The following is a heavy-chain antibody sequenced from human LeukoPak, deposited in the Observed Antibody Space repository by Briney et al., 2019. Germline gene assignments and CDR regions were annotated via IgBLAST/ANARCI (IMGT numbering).Heavy chain of an antibody. V-gene: IGHV3-30*04. CDR3: ARAAWFGEPFDY. CDR2: ISYDGSNK. Sequence: GGSLRLPCAASGFTFSSYAMHWVRQAPGKGLEWVAVISYDGSNKYYADSVKGRFTISRDNSKNTLYLQMNSLRAEDTAVYYCARAAWFGEPFDYWGQGTLVTVSS. CDR1: GFTFSSYA. D-gene: IGHD3-10*01. J-gene: IGHJ4*02.